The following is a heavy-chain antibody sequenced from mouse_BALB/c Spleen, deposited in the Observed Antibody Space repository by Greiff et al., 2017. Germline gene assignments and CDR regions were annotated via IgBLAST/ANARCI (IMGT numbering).Heavy chain of an antibody. Sequence: QVQLQQSGAELARPGASVKLSCKASGYTFTSYWMQWVKQRPGQGLEWIGAIYPGDGDTRYTQKFKGKATLTADKSSSTAYMQLSSLASEDSAVYYCARQYGNYEGYWYFDVWGAGTTVTVSS. CDR2: IYPGDGDT. CDR3: ARQYGNYEGYWYFDV. D-gene: IGHD2-10*02. CDR1: GYTFTSYW. J-gene: IGHJ1*01. V-gene: IGHV1-87*01.